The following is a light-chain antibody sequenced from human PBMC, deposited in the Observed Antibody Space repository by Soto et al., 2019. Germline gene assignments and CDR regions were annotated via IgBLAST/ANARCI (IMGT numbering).Light chain of an antibody. Sequence: IVFTQSQGIFSLSPGERASLSCGASQSISSSFLAWYQQKPGQAPRLLIYGASSRATGIPDRFSGTGSETDFTLTISRLEPEDFAVYYCQQYDNSPITFAQGTRLANK. CDR2: GAS. J-gene: IGKJ5*01. CDR3: QQYDNSPIT. CDR1: QSISSSF. V-gene: IGKV3-20*01.